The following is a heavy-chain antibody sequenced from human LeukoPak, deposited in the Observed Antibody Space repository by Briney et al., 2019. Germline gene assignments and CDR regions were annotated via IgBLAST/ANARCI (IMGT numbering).Heavy chain of an antibody. V-gene: IGHV4-39*01. CDR1: GGSISSSSYY. CDR2: IYYSGST. CDR3: ASWGWGDIVVVPAATDAFDI. D-gene: IGHD2-2*01. J-gene: IGHJ3*02. Sequence: SETLSLTCTVSGGSISSSSYYWGWIRQPTGEELEWIGSIYYSGSTYYNPSLKSRVTISVDTSKNQFSLKLSSVTAADTAVYYCASWGWGDIVVVPAATDAFDIWGQGTMVTVSS.